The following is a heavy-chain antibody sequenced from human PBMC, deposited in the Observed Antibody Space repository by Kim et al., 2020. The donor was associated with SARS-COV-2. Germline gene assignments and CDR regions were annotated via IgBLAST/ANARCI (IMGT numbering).Heavy chain of an antibody. Sequence: GGSLRLSCAASGFTFSSYSMNWVRQAPGKGLEWVSSISSSSSYIYYADSVKGRFTISRDNARNSLYLQMNSLRAEDTAVYYCARAPGIGIASWGQGTLVTVSS. J-gene: IGHJ4*02. V-gene: IGHV3-21*01. CDR2: ISSSSSYI. CDR3: ARAPGIGIAS. D-gene: IGHD3-16*02. CDR1: GFTFSSYS.